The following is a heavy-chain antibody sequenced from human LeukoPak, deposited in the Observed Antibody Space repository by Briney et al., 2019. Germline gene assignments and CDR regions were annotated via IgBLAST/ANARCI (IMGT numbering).Heavy chain of an antibody. V-gene: IGHV3-30*03. CDR1: GFTFSSYG. D-gene: IGHD3-10*01. CDR2: ISYDGSNK. Sequence: GGSLRLSCAASGFTFSSYGMHWVRQAPGKGLELVAVISYDGSNKYYADSVRGRFTISRDNSKNTLYLQMNSLRAEETAVYYCTTAMGGAHGYWGQGTLVTVSS. J-gene: IGHJ4*02. CDR3: TTAMGGAHGY.